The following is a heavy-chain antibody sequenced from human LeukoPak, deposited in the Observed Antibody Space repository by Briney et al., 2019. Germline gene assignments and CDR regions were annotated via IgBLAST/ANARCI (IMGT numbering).Heavy chain of an antibody. Sequence: GGSLRLSCVASGFTFSNFWMHWVRQAPGKGLAWVSTISGGSGSTYCADSVKGRFTISRDNSKNTLYLQMNSLRDEDTAVYYCAKHRFESGGYHSTDWGQGTLVTVSS. CDR2: ISGGSGST. J-gene: IGHJ4*02. CDR1: GFTFSNFW. D-gene: IGHD3-22*01. CDR3: AKHRFESGGYHSTD. V-gene: IGHV3-23*01.